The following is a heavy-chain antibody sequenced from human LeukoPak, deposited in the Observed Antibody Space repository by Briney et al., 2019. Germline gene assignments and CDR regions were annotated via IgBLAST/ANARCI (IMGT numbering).Heavy chain of an antibody. Sequence: KPGGSLRLSCAASGFTFSSYSMNWVRQAPGKWLEWVSSISSSSSYIYYADSVKGRFTISRDNAKNSLYLQMNSLSAEDTAVYYCATPGPEGQDAFDIWGQGTMVTVSS. V-gene: IGHV3-21*01. D-gene: IGHD1-14*01. J-gene: IGHJ3*02. CDR1: GFTFSSYS. CDR2: ISSSSSYI. CDR3: ATPGPEGQDAFDI.